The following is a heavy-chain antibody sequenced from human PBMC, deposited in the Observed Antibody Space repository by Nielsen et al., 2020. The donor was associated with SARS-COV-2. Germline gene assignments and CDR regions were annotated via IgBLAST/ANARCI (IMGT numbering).Heavy chain of an antibody. J-gene: IGHJ3*02. CDR3: ARPMFFGVVIIVHDAFDI. Sequence: SETLSLTCTVSGGSISSSSYYWGWIRQPPGKGLEWIGSIYYSGSTYYNPSLKSRVTISVDTSKNQFSLKLSSVTAADTAVYYCARPMFFGVVIIVHDAFDIWGQGTMVTVSS. CDR1: GGSISSSSYY. CDR2: IYYSGST. D-gene: IGHD3-3*01. V-gene: IGHV4-39*01.